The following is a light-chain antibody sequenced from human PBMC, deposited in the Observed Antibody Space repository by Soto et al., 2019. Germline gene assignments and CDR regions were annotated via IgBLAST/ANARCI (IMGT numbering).Light chain of an antibody. CDR2: DAA. CDR3: RQLTNWLQIT. J-gene: IGKJ5*01. V-gene: IGKV3-11*01. CDR1: QSVSSY. Sequence: TQSRASLSLSHGARAPLPCRASQSVSSYLALYQQKPGQAPRLLIYDAATSAPSSPARCIGSGSGTNVTLTIINLLPEDDVVHYCRQLTNWLQITFCEGTLLDI.